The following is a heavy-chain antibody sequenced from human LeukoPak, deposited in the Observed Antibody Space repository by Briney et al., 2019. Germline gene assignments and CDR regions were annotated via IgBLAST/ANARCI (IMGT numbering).Heavy chain of an antibody. Sequence: GGSLRLSCAASGFTFSNAWMSWVRQAPGKGLEWVGRIKSKTDGGTTDYAAPVKGRFTISRDDSKNTLYLQMDSLKTEDTAVYYCTTSACTNGICYTSVDYWGQGTLVTVSS. D-gene: IGHD2-8*01. V-gene: IGHV3-15*01. CDR3: TTSACTNGICYTSVDY. CDR2: IKSKTDGGTT. J-gene: IGHJ4*02. CDR1: GFTFSNAW.